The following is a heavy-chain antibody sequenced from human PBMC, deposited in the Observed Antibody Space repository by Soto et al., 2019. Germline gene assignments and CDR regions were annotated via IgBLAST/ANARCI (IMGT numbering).Heavy chain of an antibody. CDR3: AKSSSITLVRGVTEY. Sequence: PVGSLRLSCASSVFAFSDYAMNWVRHAPGKWLEWVSAISGGAGDTYYADSVKGRFTISRDNSKNTLYLQMKSLRAEDTAIYYCAKSSSITLVRGVTEYLGQGTLVTVSS. D-gene: IGHD3-10*01. CDR2: ISGGAGDT. CDR1: VFAFSDYA. V-gene: IGHV3-23*01. J-gene: IGHJ4*02.